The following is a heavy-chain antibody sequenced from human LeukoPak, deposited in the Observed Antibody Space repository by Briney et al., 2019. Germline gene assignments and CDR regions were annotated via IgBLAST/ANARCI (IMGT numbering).Heavy chain of an antibody. CDR2: INHSGST. D-gene: IGHD3-10*01. V-gene: IGHV4-34*01. J-gene: IGHJ4*02. CDR1: GGSFSGYY. CDR3: ARQLYYYGSGSYSSFDY. Sequence: SETLSLTCAVYGGSFSGYYWSWIRQPPGKGLEWIGEINHSGSTNYNPSLKSRVTISVDTSKNQFSLKLSSVTAADTAVYYCARQLYYYGSGSYSSFDYWGQGTLVTVSS.